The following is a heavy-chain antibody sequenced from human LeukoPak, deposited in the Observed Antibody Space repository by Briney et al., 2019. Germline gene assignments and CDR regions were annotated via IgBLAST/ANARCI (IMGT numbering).Heavy chain of an antibody. CDR3: APSIAARPGVSDY. CDR2: ISYDGSNK. CDR1: GFTFSDYA. Sequence: PEGSLRLSCAASGFTFSDYAMHWVRQAPGKGLEWVAIISYDGSNKYYADSVKGRFTISRDNSKNTLYLQMNSLRAEDTAVYYCAPSIAARPGVSDYWGQGTLVTVSS. J-gene: IGHJ4*02. D-gene: IGHD6-6*01. V-gene: IGHV3-30-3*01.